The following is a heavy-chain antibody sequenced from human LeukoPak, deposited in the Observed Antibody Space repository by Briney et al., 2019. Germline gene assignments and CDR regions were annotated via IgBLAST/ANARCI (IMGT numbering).Heavy chain of an antibody. J-gene: IGHJ4*02. D-gene: IGHD2-8*02. Sequence: TGRSLRLSCAASGFTFDDYAMHWVRQAPGKGLEWVSGISWNSGSIGYADSVKGRFTISRDNAKNSLYLQMNSLRAEDTALYYCAKGSTWSPYYFDYWGQGTLVTVSS. CDR1: GFTFDDYA. CDR2: ISWNSGSI. CDR3: AKGSTWSPYYFDY. V-gene: IGHV3-9*01.